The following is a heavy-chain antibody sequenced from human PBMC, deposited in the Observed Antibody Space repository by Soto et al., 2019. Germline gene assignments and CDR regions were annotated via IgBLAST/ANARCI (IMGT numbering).Heavy chain of an antibody. CDR3: ARDFEY. CDR2: INSDGRST. J-gene: IGHJ4*02. V-gene: IGHV3-74*01. Sequence: EVQLVESGGGLVQPGRSLRLSCEASGFSFSTFWMHWVRQAPGKGLVWVSRINSDGRSTYNADCVKGRVTISRDSAKNTLYLQLNSLRTEETAVDYCARDFEYWGQGTLVTVSS. CDR1: GFSFSTFW.